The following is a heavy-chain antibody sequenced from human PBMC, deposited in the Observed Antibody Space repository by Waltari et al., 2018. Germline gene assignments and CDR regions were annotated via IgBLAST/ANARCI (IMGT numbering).Heavy chain of an antibody. CDR2: ISGSGGST. V-gene: IGHV3-23*01. D-gene: IGHD3-10*01. CDR3: AKTSGGDYYYYYYMDV. J-gene: IGHJ6*03. Sequence: VSAISGSGGSTYYADSVKGRFTISRDNSKNTLYLQMNSLRAEDTAVYYCAKTSGGDYYYYYYMDVWGKGTTVTVSS.